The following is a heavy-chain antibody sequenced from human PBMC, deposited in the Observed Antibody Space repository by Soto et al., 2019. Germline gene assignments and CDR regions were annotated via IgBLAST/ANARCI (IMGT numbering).Heavy chain of an antibody. CDR2: ISSSSSTI. D-gene: IGHD2-15*01. J-gene: IGHJ4*02. CDR1: GFTFSNAW. V-gene: IGHV3-48*01. CDR3: ARDFDIKGGEFDY. Sequence: GGSLRLSCAASGFTFSNAWMNWVRQAPGKGLEWVSYISSSSSTIYYADSVKGRFTISRDNAKNSLYLQMNSLRAEDTAVYYCARDFDIKGGEFDYWGQGTLVTVSS.